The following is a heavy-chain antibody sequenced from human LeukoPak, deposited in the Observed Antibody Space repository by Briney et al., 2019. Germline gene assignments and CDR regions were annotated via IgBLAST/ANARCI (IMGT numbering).Heavy chain of an antibody. V-gene: IGHV3-30-3*01. CDR1: GFTFSSYA. CDR2: ISYDGSNK. Sequence: GGSLRLSCAASGFTFSSYAMHWVRQAPGKGLEWVAVISYDGSNKYYADSVKGRFTISRDNPKNTLYLQMNSLRAEDTAVYYCVRDVWGDRDSYFDYWGQGTLVTVSS. J-gene: IGHJ4*02. CDR3: VRDVWGDRDSYFDY. D-gene: IGHD3-16*01.